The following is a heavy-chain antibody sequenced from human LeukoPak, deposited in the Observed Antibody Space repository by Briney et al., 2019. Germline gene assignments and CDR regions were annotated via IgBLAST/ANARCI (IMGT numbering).Heavy chain of an antibody. D-gene: IGHD6-13*01. CDR2: INPKSGGT. J-gene: IGHJ4*02. CDR1: GYTFTGYY. CDR3: ARALGYTQQLVMGNDY. Sequence: GASVKVSCKASGYTFTGYYIHWVRQAPGQGLEWMGWINPKSGGTNYAQKFQGRVTMTSDTSISTAFMELSRLRSDDTAVYYCARALGYTQQLVMGNDYWGQGTLVTVSS. V-gene: IGHV1-2*02.